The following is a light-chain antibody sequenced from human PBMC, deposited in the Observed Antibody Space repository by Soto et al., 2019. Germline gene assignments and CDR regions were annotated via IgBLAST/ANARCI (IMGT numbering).Light chain of an antibody. Sequence: VLTQPPSASGTPGQRVTIACSGSSSNIGGNTVNWYQQLPGTAPKLLIYSNNQRPSGVPDRFSGSKSGTSASLAISGLQSEDEANYYCAAWDDSLNGPVFGGGTKLTVL. CDR3: AAWDDSLNGPV. CDR1: SSNIGGNT. V-gene: IGLV1-44*01. J-gene: IGLJ2*01. CDR2: SNN.